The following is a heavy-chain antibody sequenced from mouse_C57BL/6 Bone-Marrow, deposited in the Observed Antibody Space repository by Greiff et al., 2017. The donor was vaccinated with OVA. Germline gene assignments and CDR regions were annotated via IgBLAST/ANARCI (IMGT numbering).Heavy chain of an antibody. CDR2: ISYDGSN. CDR1: GYSITSGYY. V-gene: IGHV3-6*01. Sequence: VQLKESGPGLVKPSQSLSLTCSVTGYSITSGYYWNWIRQFPGNKLEWMGYISYDGSNNYNPSLKNRISITRDTSKNQFFLKLNSVTTEDTATYYCARGVITTVVDYWYFDVWGTGTTVTVSS. J-gene: IGHJ1*03. D-gene: IGHD1-1*01. CDR3: ARGVITTVVDYWYFDV.